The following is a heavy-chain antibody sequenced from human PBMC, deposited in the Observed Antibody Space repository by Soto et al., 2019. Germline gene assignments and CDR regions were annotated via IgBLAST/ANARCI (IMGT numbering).Heavy chain of an antibody. D-gene: IGHD6-19*01. CDR2: ISGSGGST. V-gene: IGHV3-23*01. Sequence: PGGSLRLSCAASGFTFSSYAMSWVRQAPGKGLEWVSAISGSGGSTYYADSVKGRFTISRDNSKNTLYLQMNSLRAEDTAVYYWAKTVAGGWYGGSWGQGTLVTVSS. J-gene: IGHJ4*02. CDR1: GFTFSSYA. CDR3: AKTVAGGWYGGS.